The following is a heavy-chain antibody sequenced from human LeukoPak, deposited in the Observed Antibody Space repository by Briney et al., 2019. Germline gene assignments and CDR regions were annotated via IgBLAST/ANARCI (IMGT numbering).Heavy chain of an antibody. CDR1: GFTFSSYW. Sequence: GGSLRLSCAASGFTFSSYWMSWVRQAPGKGLEWVANIKQDGSEKYYVDSVKGRFTISRDNAKNSLYLQMNSPRAEDTAVYYCARDDCSSISCCHNWFDPWGQGTLVTVSS. CDR3: ARDDCSSISCCHNWFDP. V-gene: IGHV3-7*01. J-gene: IGHJ5*02. CDR2: IKQDGSEK. D-gene: IGHD2-2*01.